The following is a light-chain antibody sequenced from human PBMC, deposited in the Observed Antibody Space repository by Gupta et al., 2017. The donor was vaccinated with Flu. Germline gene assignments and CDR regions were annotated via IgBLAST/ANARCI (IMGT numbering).Light chain of an antibody. J-gene: IGLJ2*01. Sequence: SPGQTAVITCSGDKLGDKFACWYQQKPAQSPLLVIYQDTKRPSGIPERFSGSNSADTATLTSSETQAGDEDDYYCQEWNTNTGVFGGGTKVTVL. CDR3: QEWNTNTGV. V-gene: IGLV3-1*01. CDR2: QDT. CDR1: KLGDKF.